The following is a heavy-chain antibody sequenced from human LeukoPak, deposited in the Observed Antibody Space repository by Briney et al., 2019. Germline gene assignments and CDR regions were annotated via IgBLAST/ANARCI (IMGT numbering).Heavy chain of an antibody. CDR2: INPNSGGT. V-gene: IGHV1-2*02. Sequence: ASVKVSCKASGYTFTGYYMHWVRQAPGQGLEWMGWINPNSGGTNHAQKFQGRVTMTGDTSISTAYMELSRLRSDDTAVYYCARRIAAAGMYYFDYWGQGTLVTVSS. CDR1: GYTFTGYY. J-gene: IGHJ4*02. CDR3: ARRIAAAGMYYFDY. D-gene: IGHD6-13*01.